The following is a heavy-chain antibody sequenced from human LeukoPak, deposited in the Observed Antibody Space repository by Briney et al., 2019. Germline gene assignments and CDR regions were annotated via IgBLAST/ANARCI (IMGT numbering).Heavy chain of an antibody. J-gene: IGHJ5*02. Sequence: ASVKVSCKASGYTFTSYYMHWVRQAPGQGLEWMGIINPSGGSTSYAQKFQGRVTMTRDTSISTAYMELSRLRSDDTAVYYCARGEDPVLRFLEWSWFDPWGQGTLVTVSS. CDR2: INPSGGST. CDR1: GYTFTSYY. CDR3: ARGEDPVLRFLEWSWFDP. D-gene: IGHD3-3*01. V-gene: IGHV1-46*01.